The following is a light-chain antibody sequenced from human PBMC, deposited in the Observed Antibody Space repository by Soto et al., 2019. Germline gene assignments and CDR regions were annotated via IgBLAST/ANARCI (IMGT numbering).Light chain of an antibody. Sequence: QSALTQPASVSGSPGQSITISCTGTRSDVGGYNYVSWYQHHPGKAPKFMIYEVSNRPSGVSNRFSGSKSGNTAYLTISGLRPDDEAYYYCNSYRTTDTLVFGTGTKLTAL. V-gene: IGLV2-14*01. CDR1: RSDVGGYNY. J-gene: IGLJ1*01. CDR2: EVS. CDR3: NSYRTTDTLV.